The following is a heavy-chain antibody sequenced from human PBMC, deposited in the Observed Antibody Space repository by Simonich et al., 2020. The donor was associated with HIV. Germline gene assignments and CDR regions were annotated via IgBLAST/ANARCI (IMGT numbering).Heavy chain of an antibody. J-gene: IGHJ6*02. CDR2: INPNSGGT. D-gene: IGHD5-18*01. CDR1: GYTFTGYY. CDR3: ARDFGDSYGPSGGMDV. Sequence: QVQLVQSGAEGKKPGASVKVSCKASGYTFTGYYMHGVRQAPGQGLEWMGRINPNSGGTNAAQKFQGRVTMTRDTSISTAYMELSRLRSDDTAVYYCARDFGDSYGPSGGMDVWGQGTTVTVSS. V-gene: IGHV1-2*06.